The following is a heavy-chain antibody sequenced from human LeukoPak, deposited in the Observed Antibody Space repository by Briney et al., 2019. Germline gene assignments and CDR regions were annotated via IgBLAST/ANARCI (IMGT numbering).Heavy chain of an antibody. CDR3: ARGRGSSSFSPDY. J-gene: IGHJ4*02. V-gene: IGHV5-51*01. CDR1: GYSFTNYW. D-gene: IGHD6-6*01. Sequence: GGSLKISCKGSGYSFTNYWIGWVRQMPGKGLEWMGIIYPGDSDTRYSPSFQGQVTISADKSISTAYLQWSSLKASDTAMYYCARGRGSSSFSPDYWGQGTLVTVSS. CDR2: IYPGDSDT.